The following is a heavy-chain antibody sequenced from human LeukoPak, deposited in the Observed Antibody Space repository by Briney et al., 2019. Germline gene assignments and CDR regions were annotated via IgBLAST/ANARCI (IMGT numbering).Heavy chain of an antibody. D-gene: IGHD3-10*01. V-gene: IGHV4-34*01. CDR2: INHSGST. CDR1: GGSISGYY. CDR3: ARRVRDLYYYGSGSYLGY. Sequence: SETLSLTCAVYGGSISGYYCSWIRQPPGQGLEWIGEINHSGSTNYNPSLKSRVTISVDTSKNQFSLKLSSVTAADTAVYYCARRVRDLYYYGSGSYLGYWGQGTLVTVSS. J-gene: IGHJ4*02.